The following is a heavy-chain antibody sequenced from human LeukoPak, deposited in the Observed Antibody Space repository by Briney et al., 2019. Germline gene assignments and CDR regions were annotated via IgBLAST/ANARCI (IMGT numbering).Heavy chain of an antibody. CDR1: GGTFSNYA. Sequence: SVKVSCKASGGTFSNYAINWVRQAPGQGLEWMGRIIPILGIANYAQKFQGRVTITADKSTSTAYMELSSLRSEDTAVYYCVSQDIVATSGYFDYWGQGTLVTVSS. D-gene: IGHD5-12*01. CDR3: VSQDIVATSGYFDY. V-gene: IGHV1-69*04. J-gene: IGHJ4*02. CDR2: IIPILGIA.